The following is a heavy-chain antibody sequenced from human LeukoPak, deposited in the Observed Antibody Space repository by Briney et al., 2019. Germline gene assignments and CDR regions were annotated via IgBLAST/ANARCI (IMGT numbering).Heavy chain of an antibody. CDR3: ARDPTQYTTAWYSDY. V-gene: IGHV3-74*01. J-gene: IGHJ4*02. CDR2: INSDGSST. D-gene: IGHD2/OR15-2a*01. CDR1: GFTFSSYW. Sequence: GGSLRLSCAASGFTFSSYWMHWVRQAPGKGLVWVSRINSDGSSTSYADSVKGRFTISRDNAKNTLFLQMNSLRAEDTAVYYCARDPTQYTTAWYSDYWGQGTLVTVSS.